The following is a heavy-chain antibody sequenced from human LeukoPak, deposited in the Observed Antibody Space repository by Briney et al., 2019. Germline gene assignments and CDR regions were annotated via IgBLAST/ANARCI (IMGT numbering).Heavy chain of an antibody. CDR2: IYYSGST. CDR3: ARVGSWFGELLTLQGYYYMDV. J-gene: IGHJ6*03. V-gene: IGHV4-61*10. CDR1: GDSISSGDYY. Sequence: PSETLSLTCTVSGDSISSGDYYWSWIRQPAGKGLEWIGYIYYSGSTNYNPSLKSRVTISVDTSKNQFSLKLSSVTAADTAVYYCARVGSWFGELLTLQGYYYMDVWGKGTTVTISS. D-gene: IGHD3-10*01.